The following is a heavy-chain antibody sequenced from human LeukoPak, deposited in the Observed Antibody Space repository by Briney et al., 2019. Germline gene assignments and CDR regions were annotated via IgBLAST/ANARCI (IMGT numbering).Heavy chain of an antibody. J-gene: IGHJ3*02. Sequence: KPSETLSLTCAVAAGSISNYYWSWIRQPPGKRLEWIGYMSYSGSTNYNPSLKSRVTISIDTSKNQFSLRLTSVTAADTALYYCARFFIYPPHAFEIWGQGTLVTVSS. V-gene: IGHV4-59*01. CDR3: ARFFIYPPHAFEI. CDR2: MSYSGST. CDR1: AGSISNYY. D-gene: IGHD3-3*01.